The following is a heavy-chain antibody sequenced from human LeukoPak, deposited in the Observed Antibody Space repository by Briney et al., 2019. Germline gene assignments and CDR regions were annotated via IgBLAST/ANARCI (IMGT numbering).Heavy chain of an antibody. CDR2: ISSSGSTI. CDR1: VFTCSDYY. Sequence: GGSLRLSSAPSVFTCSDYYMSCIPQAPGKGLEWVSYISSSGSTIYYAYSVKGRITISTDNAKNSQYLQMKSLRAEDTAVYYCARRYFWSGYLSEYYYCYMDVWGGGSKVAVSS. CDR3: ARRYFWSGYLSEYYYCYMDV. D-gene: IGHD3-3*01. V-gene: IGHV3-11*01. J-gene: IGHJ6*03.